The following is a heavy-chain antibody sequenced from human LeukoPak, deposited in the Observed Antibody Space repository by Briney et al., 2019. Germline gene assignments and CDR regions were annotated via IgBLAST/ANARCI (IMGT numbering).Heavy chain of an antibody. D-gene: IGHD3-22*01. J-gene: IGHJ3*02. V-gene: IGHV1-2*06. CDR2: INPNSGGT. CDR3: ATSRKYYYDSSGYSSSDAFDI. Sequence: ASVKVSCKASGYTFTGYYMHWVRQAPGQGLEWMGRINPNSGGTNYAQKFQGGVTMTRDTSISTAYMELSRLRSDDTAVYYCATSRKYYYDSSGYSSSDAFDIWGQGTMVTVSS. CDR1: GYTFTGYY.